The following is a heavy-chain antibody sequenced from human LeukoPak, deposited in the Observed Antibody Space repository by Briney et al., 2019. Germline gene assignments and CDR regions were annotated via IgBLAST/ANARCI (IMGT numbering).Heavy chain of an antibody. D-gene: IGHD6-13*01. J-gene: IGHJ4*02. CDR1: GYSFTNYV. Sequence: ASVKVSCKASGYSFTNYVINWVRQVPGQGLEWIGWISPYNGNTDYAQKLQGRVTLTTDASTSTAYMELRSLRSDDTAVYYCARPGTSWYTTYYFDSWGQGTLVTVSS. V-gene: IGHV1-18*01. CDR2: ISPYNGNT. CDR3: ARPGTSWYTTYYFDS.